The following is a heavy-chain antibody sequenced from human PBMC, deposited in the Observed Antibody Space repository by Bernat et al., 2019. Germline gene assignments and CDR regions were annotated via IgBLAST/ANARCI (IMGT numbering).Heavy chain of an antibody. CDR1: GYTFTSYG. CDR3: ARDEFYSDSAYCYYGMDV. D-gene: IGHD4-17*01. V-gene: IGHV1-18*01. CDR2: ISAYNGNT. J-gene: IGHJ6*02. Sequence: QVQLVQSGAEVKKPGASVKVSCKASGYTFTSYGISWLRQAPGQGLEWMGWISAYNGNTNYEQKLQGRVTITTDTSTSTAYMELRSPRSDDTAVYYWARDEFYSDSAYCYYGMDVWGQGTTVTVSS.